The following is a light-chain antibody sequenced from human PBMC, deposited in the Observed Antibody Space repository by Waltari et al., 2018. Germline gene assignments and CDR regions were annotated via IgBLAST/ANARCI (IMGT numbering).Light chain of an antibody. V-gene: IGLV2-23*02. CDR3: SSYAGSSKGV. CDR1: SSDVGNYKR. Sequence: QSALTQPASVSGSPVQSITISCTGTSSDVGNYKRVSWYQQHPGKAPKLMIYAVSKRPSGVSDRFSGYKYGDMASLTISGLQPEDEAEYFCSSYAGSSKGVFGGGTKVTVL. CDR2: AVS. J-gene: IGLJ2*01.